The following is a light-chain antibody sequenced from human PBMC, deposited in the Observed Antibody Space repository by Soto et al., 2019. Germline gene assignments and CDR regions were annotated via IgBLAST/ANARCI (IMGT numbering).Light chain of an antibody. CDR3: NSYPRSGTVV. CDR1: SSDVGGSIY. CDR2: DV. V-gene: IGLV2-14*01. Sequence: QSALTQPASVSGWPGQSITIYCTGTSSDVGGSIYVSWYQLSPGKAPKLLIYDVDRPSGVSNRFSGSKSGNTASLTISGLQDEDEADYYCNSYPRSGTVVFGGGTKLTVL. J-gene: IGLJ3*02.